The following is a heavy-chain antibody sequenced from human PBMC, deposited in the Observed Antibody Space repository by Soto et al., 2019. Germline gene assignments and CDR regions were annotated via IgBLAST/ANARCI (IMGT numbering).Heavy chain of an antibody. CDR1: GFTVSNNY. D-gene: IGHD3-10*01. J-gene: IGHJ4*02. V-gene: IGHV3-66*01. Sequence: VQLVESGGDLVQPGGSLRLSCAASGFTVSNNYMSWVRQAPGKGLEWVSLIYSSGGTYYADSVKGRFTISRDNSRNTLYLQMNGLRVEDTAVYYCAGGPNRGYWDQGTLVTVSP. CDR2: IYSSGGT. CDR3: AGGPNRGY.